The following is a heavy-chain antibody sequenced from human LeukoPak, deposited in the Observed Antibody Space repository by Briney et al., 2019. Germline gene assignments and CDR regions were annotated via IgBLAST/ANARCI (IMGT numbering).Heavy chain of an antibody. J-gene: IGHJ5*02. Sequence: GGSLRLSCAASGFTFSNYAMTWVRQAPGRGLEWVSAISGSGDTSDYADSVRGRFTISRDNSKNTLYLQMNSLRAEDTAVYYCAKAPCPSGLRSGTNWFDPWGQGTLVTVSS. CDR1: GFTFSNYA. D-gene: IGHD3-22*01. CDR2: ISGSGDTS. V-gene: IGHV3-23*01. CDR3: AKAPCPSGLRSGTNWFDP.